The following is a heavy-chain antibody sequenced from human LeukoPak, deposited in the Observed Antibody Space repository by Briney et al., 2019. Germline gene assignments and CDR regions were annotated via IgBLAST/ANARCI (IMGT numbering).Heavy chain of an antibody. CDR2: MSSSGVST. J-gene: IGHJ1*01. CDR1: GFTFSSYA. D-gene: IGHD2-2*01. V-gene: IGHV3-23*01. CDR3: AKLGSIGYFQH. Sequence: GGYLRLSCAASGFTFSSYAMSWVRQALGKGLEWVSSMSSSGVSTYYADSVKGRFTISRYNSKNTLYLQVDSVRPEVMGLYYCAKLGSIGYFQHWGQGTLVTVS.